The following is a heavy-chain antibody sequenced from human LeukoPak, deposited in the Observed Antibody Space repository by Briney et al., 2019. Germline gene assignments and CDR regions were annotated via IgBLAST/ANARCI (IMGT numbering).Heavy chain of an antibody. J-gene: IGHJ6*02. CDR3: ASFPNAAAGPDYYYYGMDV. CDR1: GYTFTSYG. D-gene: IGHD6-13*01. Sequence: ASVKVSCMASGYTFTSYGISWVRQAPGQGLEWMGWISAYNGNTNYAQKLQGRVTMTTDTSTSTAYMELRSLRSDDTAVYYCASFPNAAAGPDYYYYGMDVWGQGTTVTVSS. V-gene: IGHV1-18*01. CDR2: ISAYNGNT.